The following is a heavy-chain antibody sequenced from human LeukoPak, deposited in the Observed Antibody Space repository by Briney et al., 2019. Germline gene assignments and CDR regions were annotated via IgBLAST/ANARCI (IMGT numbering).Heavy chain of an antibody. CDR2: MNPNSGNT. J-gene: IGHJ5*02. CDR3: ARGRMVRGVTWWFDP. Sequence: GASVKVSCKASGYTFTSYDMNWARQATGQGLEWMGWMNPNSGNTGYAQKFQGRVTMTRNTSISTAYMELSSLRSEDTAVYYCARGRMVRGVTWWFDPWGQGTLVTVSS. D-gene: IGHD3-10*01. CDR1: GYTFTSYD. V-gene: IGHV1-8*01.